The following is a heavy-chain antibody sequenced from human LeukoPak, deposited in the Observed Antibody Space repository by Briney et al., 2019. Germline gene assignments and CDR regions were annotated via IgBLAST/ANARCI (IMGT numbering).Heavy chain of an antibody. CDR2: ISSSSGTI. J-gene: IGHJ4*02. Sequence: GGSLRLSCAASGFTFSSYSMSWVRQAPGKGLEWVSYISSSSGTIYYADSVKGRFTISRDNAKNPLYLQMNSLRAEDTAVYYCARDASVPPHWDPASWGQGTLVTVSS. CDR3: ARDASVPPHWDPAS. D-gene: IGHD2-2*01. V-gene: IGHV3-48*01. CDR1: GFTFSSYS.